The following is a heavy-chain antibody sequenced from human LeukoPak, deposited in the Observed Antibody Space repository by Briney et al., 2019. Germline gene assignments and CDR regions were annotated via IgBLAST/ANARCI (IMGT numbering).Heavy chain of an antibody. CDR3: AKDSSYWNYAFDY. Sequence: GGSLRLSCAASGFTFSSYGMHWVRQAPRKGLEWVAVISYDGSNKYYADSVKGRFTISRDNSKNTLYLQMNSLRAEDTAVYYCAKDSSYWNYAFDYWGQGTLVTVSS. J-gene: IGHJ4*02. D-gene: IGHD1-7*01. CDR1: GFTFSSYG. CDR2: ISYDGSNK. V-gene: IGHV3-30*18.